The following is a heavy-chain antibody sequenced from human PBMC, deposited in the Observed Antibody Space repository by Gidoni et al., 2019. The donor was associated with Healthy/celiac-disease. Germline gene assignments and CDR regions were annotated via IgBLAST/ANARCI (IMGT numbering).Heavy chain of an antibody. CDR2: IYHSGST. CDR1: GGPLSSSNW. CDR3: ARVVAGIVVVVAATPRGWFDP. Sequence: QVQLQESGPGLVKPSATLSPTCAVSGGPLSSSNWWSWVRQPPGKGLEGIGEIYHSGSTNYNTSLKSQVTISVDKSKNQFSLKLSSVTAADTAVYYCARVVAGIVVVVAATPRGWFDPWGQGTRVTVSS. D-gene: IGHD2-15*01. V-gene: IGHV4-4*02. J-gene: IGHJ5*02.